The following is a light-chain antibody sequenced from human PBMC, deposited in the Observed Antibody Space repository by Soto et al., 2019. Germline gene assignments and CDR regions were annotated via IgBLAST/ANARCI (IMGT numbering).Light chain of an antibody. J-gene: IGLJ1*01. CDR3: SSYTSSRAYV. CDR1: SSDVGFYNY. V-gene: IGLV2-14*01. Sequence: QSVLTQPASVSGSPGQSIAISCTGSSSDVGFYNYISWYQQHPGKVPKLIIYEVTNRPSGVSNRFSGSKSGNTASLTISGLQAEDEADYYCSSYTSSRAYVFGIGTKVTVL. CDR2: EVT.